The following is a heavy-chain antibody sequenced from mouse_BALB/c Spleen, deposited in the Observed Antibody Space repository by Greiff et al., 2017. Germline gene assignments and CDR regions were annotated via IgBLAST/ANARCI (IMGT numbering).Heavy chain of an antibody. V-gene: IGHV6-6*02. D-gene: IGHD2-1*01. J-gene: IGHJ2*01. CDR3: TRYGNYFDY. CDR2: IRLKSNNYAT. CDR1: GFTFSNYW. Sequence: EVMLVESGGGLVQPGGSMKLSCVASGFTFSNYWMNWVRQSPEKGLEWVAEIRLKSNNYATHYAESVKGRFTISRDDSKSSVYLQMNNLRAEVTGIYYCTRYGNYFDYWGQGTTLTVSS.